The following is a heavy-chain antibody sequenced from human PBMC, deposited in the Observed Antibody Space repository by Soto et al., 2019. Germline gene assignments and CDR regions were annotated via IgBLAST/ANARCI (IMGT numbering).Heavy chain of an antibody. CDR1: GGSFSGYY. D-gene: IGHD3-16*01. CDR3: ANWGKSGSDF. CDR2: INHSGST. J-gene: IGHJ4*02. Sequence: SETLSLTCAVYGGSFSGYYWSWIRQPPGKGLEWIGQINHSGSTNYNPSLKSRVTISVDTSKNQFSLKLNSVTAEDTAVYYCANWGKSGSDFWGQGTLVTVSS. V-gene: IGHV4-34*01.